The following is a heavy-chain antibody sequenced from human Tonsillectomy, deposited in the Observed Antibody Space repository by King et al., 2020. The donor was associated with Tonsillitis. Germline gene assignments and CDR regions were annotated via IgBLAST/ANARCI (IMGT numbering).Heavy chain of an antibody. CDR3: ASLGSYGDSARGAFDI. D-gene: IGHD4-17*01. J-gene: IGHJ3*02. V-gene: IGHV3-21*01. CDR1: GFTFSSYN. Sequence: VQLVESGGGLVKPGGSLRLSCAASGFTFSSYNMDWVRQAPGEGLEWVSSISCSSTYINYADSVKGRFTISGTNAENSVYLQRNSLRAVDTAVYYCASLGSYGDSARGAFDIWGQGTMVTVSS. CDR2: ISCSSTYI.